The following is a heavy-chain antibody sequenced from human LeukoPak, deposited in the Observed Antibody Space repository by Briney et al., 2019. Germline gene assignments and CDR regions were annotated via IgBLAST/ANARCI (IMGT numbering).Heavy chain of an antibody. V-gene: IGHV3-48*01. CDR2: ISNSSSTI. CDR1: GFTFSSYS. D-gene: IGHD2-2*01. Sequence: GGSLRLSCAASGFTFSSYSMNWVRQAPGKGLEWVSYISNSSSTIYYADSVKGRFTISRDNAKNSLYLQMNSLRAEDTAVYYCARMDWDIVVVPAAFFDYWGQGTLVTVSS. J-gene: IGHJ4*02. CDR3: ARMDWDIVVVPAAFFDY.